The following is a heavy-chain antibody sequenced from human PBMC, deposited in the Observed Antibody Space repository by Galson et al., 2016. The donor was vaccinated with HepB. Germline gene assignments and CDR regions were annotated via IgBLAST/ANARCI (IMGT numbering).Heavy chain of an antibody. V-gene: IGHV4-31*03. CDR3: ASGHRQGYVSQTDY. J-gene: IGHJ4*02. Sequence: TLSLTCSVSGGSINSAGHYWSWIRQHPEKGLEWIGYIFYSGATYYSPFFQGRATIAGDTSQNLFSLSLTSMTAADTAVYYCASGHRQGYVSQTDYWGQGVLVTVSS. CDR1: GGSINSAGHY. D-gene: IGHD3-16*01. CDR2: IFYSGAT.